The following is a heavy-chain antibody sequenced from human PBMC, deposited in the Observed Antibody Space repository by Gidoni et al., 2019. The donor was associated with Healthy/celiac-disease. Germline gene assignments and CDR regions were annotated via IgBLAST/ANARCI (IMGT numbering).Heavy chain of an antibody. J-gene: IGHJ5*02. CDR1: GFTFSSYA. V-gene: IGHV3-23*01. Sequence: EVELLESGGGLVQPGGSLRLSCAASGFTFSSYAMSWVRQAPGKGLEWVSAISGSGGSTYYADSVKGRFTISRDNSKNTLYLQMNSLRAEDTAVYYCAKVGIRVVVPAAPNWFDPWGQGTLVTVSS. CDR3: AKVGIRVVVPAAPNWFDP. D-gene: IGHD2-2*01. CDR2: ISGSGGST.